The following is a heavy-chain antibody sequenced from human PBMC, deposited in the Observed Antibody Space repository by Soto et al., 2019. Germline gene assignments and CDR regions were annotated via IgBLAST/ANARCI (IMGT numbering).Heavy chain of an antibody. CDR2: IIPIFGTA. D-gene: IGHD3-22*01. V-gene: IGHV1-69*01. J-gene: IGHJ4*02. Sequence: QVQLVQSGAEVKKPGSSVKVSCKASGGTFSSYAISWVRQAPGQGLEWMGGIIPIFGTANYAQKFQGRVTITADESTSTAYMERSSLRSEDTAVYYCARMRKGTYYYDSSGYDHDYWGQGTLVTVSS. CDR3: ARMRKGTYYYDSSGYDHDY. CDR1: GGTFSSYA.